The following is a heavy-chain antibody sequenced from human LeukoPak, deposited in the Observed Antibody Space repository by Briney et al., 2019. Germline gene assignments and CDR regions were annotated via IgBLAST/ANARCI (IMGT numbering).Heavy chain of an antibody. V-gene: IGHV3-74*01. CDR1: GFTFSSYW. CDR3: ARGGYYFHDAFDI. CDR2: INSDGSST. Sequence: GGSLRLSCAASGFTFSSYWMHRVRQAPGKGLVWVSRINSDGSSTSYADSVKGRFTISRDNAKNTLYLQMNSLGAEDTAVYYCARGGYYFHDAFDIWGQGTMVTVSS. D-gene: IGHD3-3*01. J-gene: IGHJ3*02.